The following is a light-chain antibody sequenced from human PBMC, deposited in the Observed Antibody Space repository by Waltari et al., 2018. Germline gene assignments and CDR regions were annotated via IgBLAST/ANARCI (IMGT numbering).Light chain of an antibody. CDR3: QQGYAFPLT. Sequence: DIKLTQSPSSLSASVGDRVTISCQASQHISSSLAWYQLKPGRVPRLLIHRASTLQTGVPSRFSGRGSGTDFTLTITNLEPDDFATYYCQQGYAFPLTFGGGTNVEIK. J-gene: IGKJ4*01. V-gene: IGKV1-12*01. CDR1: QHISSS. CDR2: RAS.